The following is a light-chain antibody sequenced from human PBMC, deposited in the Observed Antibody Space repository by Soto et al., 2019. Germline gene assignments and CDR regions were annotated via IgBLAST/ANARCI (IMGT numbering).Light chain of an antibody. V-gene: IGKV3-20*01. CDR1: QSVSNNY. CDR3: QQYGSSAWT. Sequence: EIVLTQSPGTLSLSPGERATLSCRASQSVSNNYVTWYQQKPGQAPRLLIYGASSRATDIPDRFSGSGSGTGFTLSISRLEPEDFAVYYCQQYGSSAWTFGQGTKVEIK. J-gene: IGKJ1*01. CDR2: GAS.